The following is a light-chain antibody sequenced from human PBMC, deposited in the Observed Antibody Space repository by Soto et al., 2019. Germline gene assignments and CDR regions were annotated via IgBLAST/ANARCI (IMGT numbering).Light chain of an antibody. J-gene: IGLJ2*01. CDR3: SSYANTSPV. CDR1: SSDY. CDR2: EVS. Sequence: QSVLTQPASVSGSPGQSITISCTGTSSDYVSWYQHHPGKAPKVILYEVSHRPSGVSNRFSGSKSGNTASLTISGLQAEDEADYFCSSYANTSPVFGGGTNLTVL. V-gene: IGLV2-14*01.